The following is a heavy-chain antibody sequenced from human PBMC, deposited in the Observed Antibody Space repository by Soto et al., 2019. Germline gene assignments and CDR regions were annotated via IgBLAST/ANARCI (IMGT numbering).Heavy chain of an antibody. Sequence: SGPTLVNPTQTLTLTCTFSGFSLSTSGVGVGWIRQPPGKALEWLALIYWNDDKRYSPSLKSRLTITKDTSKNQVVLTMTNMDPVDTATYYCAHKVMEKYCSGGSCYSDWFDPWGQGTLVTVS. D-gene: IGHD2-15*01. V-gene: IGHV2-5*01. J-gene: IGHJ5*02. CDR3: AHKVMEKYCSGGSCYSDWFDP. CDR1: GFSLSTSGVG. CDR2: IYWNDDK.